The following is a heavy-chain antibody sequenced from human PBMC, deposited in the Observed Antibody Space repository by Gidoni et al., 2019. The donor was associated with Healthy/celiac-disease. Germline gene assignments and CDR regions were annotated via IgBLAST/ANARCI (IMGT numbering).Heavy chain of an antibody. Sequence: LQESGPGLVKPSETLSLTCTVSGGSISSSSYYWGWIRQPPGKGLEWIGSIYYSGSTYYNPSLKSRVTISVDTSKNQFSLKLSSVTAADTAVYDCARRSVIRYFDLWGRGTLVTVSS. CDR3: ARRSVIRYFDL. CDR1: GGSISSSSYY. V-gene: IGHV4-39*01. J-gene: IGHJ2*01. D-gene: IGHD2-21*01. CDR2: IYYSGST.